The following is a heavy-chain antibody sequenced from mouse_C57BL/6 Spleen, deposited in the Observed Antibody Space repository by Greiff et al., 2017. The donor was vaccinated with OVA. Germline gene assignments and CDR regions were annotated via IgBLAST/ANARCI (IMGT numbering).Heavy chain of an antibody. D-gene: IGHD2-3*01. CDR1: GYAFSSSW. CDR3: ARSHDGYYGYFDY. J-gene: IGHJ2*01. Sequence: VQLQQSGPELVKPGASVKISCKASGYAFSSSWMNWVKQRPGKGLEWIGRIYPGDGDTNYNGKVKGKATLTADKSSSTAYMQLSSLTSEDSAVYFCARSHDGYYGYFDYWGQGTTLTVSS. CDR2: IYPGDGDT. V-gene: IGHV1-82*01.